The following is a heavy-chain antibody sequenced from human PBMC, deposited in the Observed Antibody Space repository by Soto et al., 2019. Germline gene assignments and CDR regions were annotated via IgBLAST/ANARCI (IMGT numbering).Heavy chain of an antibody. CDR2: IIPIFGTA. J-gene: IGHJ5*02. V-gene: IGHV1-69*01. D-gene: IGHD2-2*01. CDR1: GGTFSSYA. CDR3: ARDVVVVPAPISWFDP. Sequence: QVQLVQSGAEVKKPGSSVKVSCKASGGTFSSYAISWVRQAPGQGLEWLGGIIPIFGTANYAQKFQGRVTINADEPTRTADMKVSRLGSEDTAVHYCARDVVVVPAPISWFDPWGQGTLVTVSS.